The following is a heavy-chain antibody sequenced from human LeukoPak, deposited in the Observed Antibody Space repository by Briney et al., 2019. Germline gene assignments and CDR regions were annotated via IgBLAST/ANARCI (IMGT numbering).Heavy chain of an antibody. CDR1: GSSISSSSYY. CDR3: ARLPDSSSWFPYFDY. J-gene: IGHJ4*02. V-gene: IGHV4-39*01. CDR2: IYYSGST. Sequence: SETLSLTCTVSGSSISSSSYYWGWIRQPPGKGLEWIGSIYYSGSTYYNPSLKSRVTISVDTSKNQFSLKLSSVTAADTAVYYCARLPDSSSWFPYFDYWGQGTLVTVSS. D-gene: IGHD6-13*01.